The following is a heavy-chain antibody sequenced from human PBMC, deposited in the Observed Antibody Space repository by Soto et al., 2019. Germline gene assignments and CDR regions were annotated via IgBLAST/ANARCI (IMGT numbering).Heavy chain of an antibody. J-gene: IGHJ3*02. Sequence: SVKVSCKASGGTFSRYTISWVRQAPGQGLEWMGRIIPIVGIANYAQKFQGRVTMTTDKSTSTAYMELSSMRPEDTALYYVAKERTSTGDYYLVASHTWGKETMV. V-gene: IGHV1-69*04. CDR1: GGTFSRYT. CDR3: AKERTSTGDYYLVASHT. D-gene: IGHD3-9*01. CDR2: IIPIVGIA.